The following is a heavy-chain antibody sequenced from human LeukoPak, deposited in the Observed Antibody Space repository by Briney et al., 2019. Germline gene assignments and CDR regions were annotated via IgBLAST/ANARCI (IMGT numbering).Heavy chain of an antibody. Sequence: QSGGSLRLSCAATGFTFSGYAMSWVRQAPGKGLEWVSSITDRGDSTYYADSVKGRLTISRDNSKNTLYLQMNSLRAEDTAVYYCATYSSLNRREFQYWGQGTLLTVSS. CDR1: GFTFSGYA. J-gene: IGHJ1*01. CDR2: ITDRGDST. V-gene: IGHV3-23*01. D-gene: IGHD3-22*01. CDR3: ATYSSLNRREFQY.